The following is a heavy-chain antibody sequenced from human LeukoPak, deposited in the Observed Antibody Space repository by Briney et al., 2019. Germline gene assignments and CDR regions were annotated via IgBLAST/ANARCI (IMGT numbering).Heavy chain of an antibody. CDR3: ARDRDTWIQLWSLDAFDI. CDR1: GGSISSSSYY. CDR2: IYYSGST. V-gene: IGHV4-39*07. Sequence: SETLSLTCTVSGGSISSSSYYWGWIRQPPGKGLEWIGSIYYSGSTYYNPSLKSRVTISVDTSKNQFSLKLSSVTAADTAVYYCARDRDTWIQLWSLDAFDIWGQGTMVTVSS. D-gene: IGHD5-18*01. J-gene: IGHJ3*02.